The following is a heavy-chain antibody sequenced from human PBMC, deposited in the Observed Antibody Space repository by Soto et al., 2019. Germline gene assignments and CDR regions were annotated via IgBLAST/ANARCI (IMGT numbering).Heavy chain of an antibody. D-gene: IGHD3-16*01. Sequence: SETLSLTCAVSGGSISSSNWWSWVRQPPGKGLEWIGEIYHSGSTNYNPSLKSRVTISVDKSKNQFSLKLSSVTAADTAVYYCARAHYDYADRWDYYYGMDVWGQGTTVTVSS. CDR2: IYHSGST. CDR3: ARAHYDYADRWDYYYGMDV. V-gene: IGHV4-4*02. CDR1: GGSISSSNW. J-gene: IGHJ6*02.